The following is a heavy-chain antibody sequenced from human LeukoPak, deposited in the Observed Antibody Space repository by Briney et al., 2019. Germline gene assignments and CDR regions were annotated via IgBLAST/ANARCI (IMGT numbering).Heavy chain of an antibody. CDR1: GGSISSYY. Sequence: SETLSLTCTVSGGSISSYYWSWIRQPAGKGLEWIGRIYTSGSTTYNPSLKSRVTMSVDTSKNQFSLKLSSVTAADAAVYYCAREVTTGIASAGRVDYWGQGTLVTVSS. V-gene: IGHV4-4*07. J-gene: IGHJ4*02. CDR2: IYTSGST. D-gene: IGHD6-13*01. CDR3: AREVTTGIASAGRVDY.